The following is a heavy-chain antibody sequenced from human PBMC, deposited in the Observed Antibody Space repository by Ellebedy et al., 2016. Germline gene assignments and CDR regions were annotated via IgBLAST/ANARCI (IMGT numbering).Heavy chain of an antibody. J-gene: IGHJ4*02. Sequence: SLKISXAASGFTFDDYAMHWVRQAPGKGLEWVSGISWNSGSIGYADSVKGRFTISRDNAKNSLYLQMNSLRAEDTAVYYCARVGVIGCFDYWGQGTLVTVSS. CDR3: ARVGVIGCFDY. CDR2: ISWNSGSI. D-gene: IGHD3-16*02. CDR1: GFTFDDYA. V-gene: IGHV3-9*01.